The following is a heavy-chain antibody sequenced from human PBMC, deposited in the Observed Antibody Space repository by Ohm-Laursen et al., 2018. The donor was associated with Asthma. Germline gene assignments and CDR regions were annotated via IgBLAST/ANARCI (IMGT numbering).Heavy chain of an antibody. CDR3: AKQHQKYSSSWYLYFQH. CDR1: GFTFSSYA. Sequence: GSLRLSCTASGFTFSSYAMSWVRQAPRKGLEWVSAISGSGGSTYYADSVKGRFTISRDNSKNTLYLQMNSLRAEDTAVYYCAKQHQKYSSSWYLYFQHWGQGTLVTVSS. V-gene: IGHV3-23*01. J-gene: IGHJ1*01. D-gene: IGHD6-13*01. CDR2: ISGSGGST.